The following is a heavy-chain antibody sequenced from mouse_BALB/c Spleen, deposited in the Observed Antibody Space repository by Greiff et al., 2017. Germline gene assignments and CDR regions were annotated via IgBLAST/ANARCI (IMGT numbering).Heavy chain of an antibody. CDR3: ARDGAWFAY. CDR1: GFTFSSYA. V-gene: IGHV5-6-5*01. J-gene: IGHJ3*01. CDR2: ISSGGST. Sequence: EVNVVESGGGLVKPGGSLKLSCAASGFTFSSYAMSWVRQTPEKRLEWVASISSGGSTYYPDSVKGRFTISRDNARNILYLQMSSLRSEDTAMYYCARDGAWFAYWGQGTLVTVSA.